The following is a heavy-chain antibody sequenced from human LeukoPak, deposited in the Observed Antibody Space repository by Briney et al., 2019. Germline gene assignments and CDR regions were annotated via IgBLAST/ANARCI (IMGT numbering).Heavy chain of an antibody. CDR1: GFTFSSYA. Sequence: GGSLRLSCAASGFTFSSYAMSWVRQAPGKGLEWVSAISGSGGATYYADSVKGRFTISRDNSKNTLYLQMNSLRAEDTAVYYCARGYYYDSSGYYQYWGQGTLVTVSS. D-gene: IGHD3-22*01. V-gene: IGHV3-23*01. CDR3: ARGYYYDSSGYYQY. J-gene: IGHJ4*02. CDR2: ISGSGGAT.